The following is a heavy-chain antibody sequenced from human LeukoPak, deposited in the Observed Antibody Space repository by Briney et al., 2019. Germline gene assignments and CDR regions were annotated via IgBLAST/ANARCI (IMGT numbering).Heavy chain of an antibody. CDR2: ISSSGSTI. CDR3: ARALSTYIAALDY. CDR1: GFTFSSYG. V-gene: IGHV3-48*04. J-gene: IGHJ4*02. D-gene: IGHD6-25*01. Sequence: GGSLRLSCAASGFTFSSYGMHWVRQAPGKGLEWVSYISSSGSTIYYADSVKGRFTISRDNAKNSLYLQMNSLRAEDTAVYYCARALSTYIAALDYWGQGTLVTVSS.